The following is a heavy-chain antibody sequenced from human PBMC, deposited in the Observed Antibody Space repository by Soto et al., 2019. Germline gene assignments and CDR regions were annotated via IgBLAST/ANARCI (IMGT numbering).Heavy chain of an antibody. V-gene: IGHV3-9*01. CDR2: ISWNSGSI. CDR1: GFTFDDYA. Sequence: EVQLVESGGGLVQPGRSLRLSCAASGFTFDDYAMHWVRQAPGKGLEWVSGISWNSGSIGYADSVKGRFTISRDNAKNSLYLQMNSLRAEVTALYYCAKDTQVTPNPTTNFDYWGQGTLVTVSS. J-gene: IGHJ4*02. D-gene: IGHD5-12*01. CDR3: AKDTQVTPNPTTNFDY.